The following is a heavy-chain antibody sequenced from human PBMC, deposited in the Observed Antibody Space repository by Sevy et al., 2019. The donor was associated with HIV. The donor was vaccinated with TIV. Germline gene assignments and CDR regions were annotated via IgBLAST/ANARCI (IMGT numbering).Heavy chain of an antibody. D-gene: IGHD2-2*01. CDR1: GYSLNSYD. Sequence: ASVKVSCKASGYSLNSYDINWVRQATGQGLEWMGWMNLDSGRRGYAPKFKGRVTMTTDTSKGTAYMELPGLRSDDSAVYYCARADLDSTTFFYYYGLYVWGQGSTVNVSS. CDR3: ARADLDSTTFFYYYGLYV. CDR2: MNLDSGRR. J-gene: IGHJ6*02. V-gene: IGHV1-8*01.